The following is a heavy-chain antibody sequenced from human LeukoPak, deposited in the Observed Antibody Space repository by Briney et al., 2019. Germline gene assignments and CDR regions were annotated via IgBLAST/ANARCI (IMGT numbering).Heavy chain of an antibody. V-gene: IGHV4-59*08. CDR3: ARQGGYRTYYFDY. D-gene: IGHD5-18*01. Sequence: SETLSLTCAVYGGSFSGYYWSWIRQPPGKGLEWIGYIYYSGSTNYNPSLKSRVTISVDTSKNQFSLKLSSVTAADTAVYYCARQGGYRTYYFDYWGQGTLVTVSS. CDR1: GGSFSGYY. CDR2: IYYSGST. J-gene: IGHJ4*02.